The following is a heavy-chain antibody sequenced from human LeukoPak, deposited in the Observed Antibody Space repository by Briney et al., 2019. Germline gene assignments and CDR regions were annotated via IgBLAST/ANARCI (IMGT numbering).Heavy chain of an antibody. D-gene: IGHD1-26*01. Sequence: GGSLRLSCAASGFTFSTYAMSWVRQAPGKGLEWASAITGGGGSTYYADSVKGRFTISRDNSENTLYLQMNSLRAEDTAIYYCAKDRGSVGANDAPDIWGQGTIVTVSS. J-gene: IGHJ3*02. V-gene: IGHV3-23*01. CDR1: GFTFSTYA. CDR2: ITGGGGST. CDR3: AKDRGSVGANDAPDI.